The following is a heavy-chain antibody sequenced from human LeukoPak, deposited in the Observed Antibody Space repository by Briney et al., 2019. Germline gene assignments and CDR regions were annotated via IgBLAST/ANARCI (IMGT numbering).Heavy chain of an antibody. CDR1: GGSLTFTSHA. J-gene: IGHJ3*02. CDR3: AGFFYDNSGDAFDI. V-gene: IGHV1-69*01. Sequence: SVKVSCKASGGSLTFTSHAISWVRQAPGQGLEWVGGLIPIYGSANYAQKFQGRVTITSDESTRTVYMEPSSLRPEDSAVYYCAGFFYDNSGDAFDIWGQGTMVTVSS. CDR2: LIPIYGSA. D-gene: IGHD3-22*01.